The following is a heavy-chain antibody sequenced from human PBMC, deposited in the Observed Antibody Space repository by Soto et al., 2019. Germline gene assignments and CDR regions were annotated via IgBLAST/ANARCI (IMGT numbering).Heavy chain of an antibody. D-gene: IGHD2-21*01. CDR3: ARLSGDHSAFFSYGMDA. J-gene: IGHJ6*02. V-gene: IGHV3-74*01. CDR2: INSDGTIS. Sequence: GGSLRLSCAASGFTFDTYWMNGVRQAPGKGPEWLSGINSDGTISSYADSVKGRFTISRDNARNTLSLQMNSLRADDTAVYYCARLSGDHSAFFSYGMDAWGQGTTVTVSS. CDR1: GFTFDTYW.